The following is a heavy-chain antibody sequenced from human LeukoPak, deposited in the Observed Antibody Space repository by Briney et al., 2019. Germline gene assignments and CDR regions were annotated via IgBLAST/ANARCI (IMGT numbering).Heavy chain of an antibody. CDR1: GFTFDDYT. Sequence: GGSLRLSCAASGFTFDDYTMHWVRQAPGKGLEWVAVISYDGSNKYYADSVKGRLTISRDNSKNTLYLQMNSLRAEDTAVYYCARDVCSSTSCYLFDIWGQGTMVTVSS. CDR2: ISYDGSNK. D-gene: IGHD2-2*01. J-gene: IGHJ3*02. CDR3: ARDVCSSTSCYLFDI. V-gene: IGHV3-30-3*01.